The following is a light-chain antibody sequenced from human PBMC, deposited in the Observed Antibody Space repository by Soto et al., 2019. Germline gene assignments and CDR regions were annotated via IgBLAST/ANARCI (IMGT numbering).Light chain of an antibody. CDR3: QQYNDWPPIT. J-gene: IGKJ4*01. CDR2: AAS. V-gene: IGKV1-39*01. CDR1: HDISSY. Sequence: DIQMTQSPSSLSASVGDRVTITCQASHDISSYLNWYQQKPGKAPKLLIYAASSLQSGVPSRFSGSGSGTDFTLTISSLQSEDSAVYFCQQYNDWPPITFGGGTKVDIK.